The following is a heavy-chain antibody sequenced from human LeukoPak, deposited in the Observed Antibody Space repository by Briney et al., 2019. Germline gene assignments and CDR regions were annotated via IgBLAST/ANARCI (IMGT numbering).Heavy chain of an antibody. D-gene: IGHD3-22*01. J-gene: IGHJ4*02. Sequence: SETLSLTCTVSGGSISSYSWSWIRQPPGKGLEWIGYIYYSGSTDHNPSLKSRVTISGDTSKNQFSLKVTSVTAADTAVYYCARGRTYYDSSGYYYPFDYWGQGTLVTVSS. CDR3: ARGRTYYDSSGYYYPFDY. V-gene: IGHV4-59*01. CDR1: GGSISSYS. CDR2: IYYSGST.